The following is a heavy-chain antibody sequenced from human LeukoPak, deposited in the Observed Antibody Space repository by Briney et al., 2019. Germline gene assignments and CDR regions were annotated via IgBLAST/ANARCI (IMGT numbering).Heavy chain of an antibody. CDR2: IYYSGST. CDR1: GGSISSYY. D-gene: IGHD5-24*01. J-gene: IGHJ4*02. Sequence: SETLSLTCTVSGGSISSYYWSWIRQPPGKGLEWIGYIYYSGSTNYNPSLESRVTISVDTSKNQFSLKLSSVTAADTAVYYCARGRDGYIWGQGTLVTVSS. CDR3: ARGRDGYI. V-gene: IGHV4-59*01.